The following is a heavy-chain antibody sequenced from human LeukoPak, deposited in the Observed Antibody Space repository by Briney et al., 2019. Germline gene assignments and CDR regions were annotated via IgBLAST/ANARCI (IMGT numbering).Heavy chain of an antibody. CDR2: IKEDGSDK. V-gene: IGHV3-7*05. CDR3: ARDVRWLRFVFDH. J-gene: IGHJ4*02. D-gene: IGHD5-12*01. CDR1: GFTFGSYW. Sequence: PGGSLRLSCAASGFTFGSYWMSWVRQAPGKRLEWVATIKEDGSDKYYVDSVKGRFTISRDNVKNSVYLQMNSLRAEDTAVYYCARDVRWLRFVFDHWGQGIPVTVSS.